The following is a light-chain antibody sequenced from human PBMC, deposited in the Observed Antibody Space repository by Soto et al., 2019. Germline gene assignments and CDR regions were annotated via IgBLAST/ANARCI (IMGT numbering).Light chain of an antibody. V-gene: IGLV2-23*01. CDR2: EGS. CDR1: SSDVGSSNL. Sequence: QSALTQPASVSGSPGQSITISCTGTSSDVGSSNLVSWYHQYPGKSPKLISYEGSKRPSGVSNRFSGSKSGNTASLTISGLQAEDEADYYCCSYAGSSTYVFGGGTKLTVL. CDR3: CSYAGSSTYV. J-gene: IGLJ2*01.